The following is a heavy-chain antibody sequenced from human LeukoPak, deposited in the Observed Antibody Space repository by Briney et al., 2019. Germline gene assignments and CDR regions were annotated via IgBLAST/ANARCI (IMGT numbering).Heavy chain of an antibody. Sequence: PGGSPRLSCAASGFTVSSNYMSWVRQAPGKGLEWVSVIYSGGSTYYADSVKGRFTISRDNSMNTLYLQMNSLRAEDTAVYYCARAGSSGWYHFDYWGQGTLVTVSS. V-gene: IGHV3-66*01. D-gene: IGHD6-19*01. CDR2: IYSGGST. CDR1: GFTVSSNY. J-gene: IGHJ4*02. CDR3: ARAGSSGWYHFDY.